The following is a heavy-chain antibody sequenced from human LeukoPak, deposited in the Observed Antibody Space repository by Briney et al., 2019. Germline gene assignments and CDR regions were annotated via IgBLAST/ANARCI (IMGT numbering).Heavy chain of an antibody. CDR1: GFTFSSYD. D-gene: IGHD6-19*01. CDR3: ARGQGGSGWAYWYFDL. J-gene: IGHJ2*01. Sequence: PGGSLRLSCAASGFTFSSYDMHWVRQATGKGLEWVSAICTAGDLYYPGSVKGRFTISRENAKNSLYLQMNSLRAGDTGVYYCARGQGGSGWAYWYFDLWGGGAMVTVSS. CDR2: ICTAGDL. V-gene: IGHV3-13*05.